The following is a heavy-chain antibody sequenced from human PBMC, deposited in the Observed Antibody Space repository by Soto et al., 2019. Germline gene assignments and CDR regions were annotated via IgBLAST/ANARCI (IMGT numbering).Heavy chain of an antibody. CDR3: ARDPNFDWLSPFSPFDY. V-gene: IGHV1-18*01. CDR2: ISAYNGNT. J-gene: IGHJ4*02. CDR1: GYTFTSYG. Sequence: ASVKVSCKASGYTFTSYGISWVRQAPGQGLEWMGWISAYNGNTNYAQKLQGRVTMTTDTSTSTAYMELRSLRSDDTAVYYCARDPNFDWLSPFSPFDYWGQGTLVTVSS. D-gene: IGHD3-9*01.